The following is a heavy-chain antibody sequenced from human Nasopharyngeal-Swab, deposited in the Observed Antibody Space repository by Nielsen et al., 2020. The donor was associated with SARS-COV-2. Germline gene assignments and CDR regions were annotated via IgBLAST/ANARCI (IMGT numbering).Heavy chain of an antibody. V-gene: IGHV3-23*01. CDR2: ISGSGDNR. CDR1: GFTFSSYA. D-gene: IGHD2-21*02. CDR3: ARDPSGGDLSYFDY. J-gene: IGHJ4*02. Sequence: GESLKISCAASGFTFSSYAMSWVRQVPGKGLEWVSGISGSGDNRYYADSVKGRFTISRDNSKNTLYLQMNSLRAEDTAVYYCARDPSGGDLSYFDYWGQGTLVTVSS.